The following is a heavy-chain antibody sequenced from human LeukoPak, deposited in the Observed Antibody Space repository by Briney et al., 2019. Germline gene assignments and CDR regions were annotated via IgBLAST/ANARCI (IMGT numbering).Heavy chain of an antibody. V-gene: IGHV3-48*03. D-gene: IGHD4-17*01. Sequence: GGSLRLSCAASGFTFSSYEMNWVRQAPGKGLEWVSYISSSSSTIYYADSVKGRFTISRDNAKNSLYLQMNSLRAEDTAVYYCARGPGTVTPLFYYYYGMDVWGQGTTVTVSS. CDR1: GFTFSSYE. CDR3: ARGPGTVTPLFYYYYGMDV. J-gene: IGHJ6*02. CDR2: ISSSSSTI.